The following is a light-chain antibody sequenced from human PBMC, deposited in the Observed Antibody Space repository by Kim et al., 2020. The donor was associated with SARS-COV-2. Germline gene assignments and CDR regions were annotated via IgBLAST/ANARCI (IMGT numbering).Light chain of an antibody. CDR2: INSDGSY. V-gene: IGLV4-69*01. CDR1: SAHSNYA. J-gene: IGLJ3*02. Sequence: QLVLTQSPSASASLGTSVKLTCTLSSAHSNYAIAWHQQQPETGPRYLMKINSDGSYTKADGIPDRFSGSSSGAERYLFISGLQSDDEAAYYCQTWNSAIRVFGGGTQLTVL. CDR3: QTWNSAIRV.